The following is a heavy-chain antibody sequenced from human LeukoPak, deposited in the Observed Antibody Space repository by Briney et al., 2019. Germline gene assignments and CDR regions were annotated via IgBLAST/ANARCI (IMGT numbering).Heavy chain of an antibody. Sequence: GGSLRLSCAASGFXFSSYAISWVRQAPGKGLEWVSAISGSGGSTYYADSVKGRFTISRDNSKNTLYLQMNSLRAEDTAVYYCAKEGITIFGVVIRYFDYWGQGTLVTVSS. V-gene: IGHV3-23*01. J-gene: IGHJ4*02. D-gene: IGHD3-3*01. CDR1: GFXFSSYA. CDR3: AKEGITIFGVVIRYFDY. CDR2: ISGSGGST.